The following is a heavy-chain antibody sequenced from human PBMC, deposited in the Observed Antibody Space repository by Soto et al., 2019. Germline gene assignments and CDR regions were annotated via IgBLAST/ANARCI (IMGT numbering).Heavy chain of an antibody. CDR3: ARAQWFGDPFDY. CDR2: VYWDDDK. Sequence: QITLKESGPTLVKPTQTLTLTCTFSGFSFSTGGVGVGWIRQPPGKALEWLALVYWDDDKRYSPSLKTRLTTTKDTSKNQVVLTMTNMDRVDTATYFCARAQWFGDPFDYWGQGSLITVSS. J-gene: IGHJ4*02. D-gene: IGHD3-10*01. V-gene: IGHV2-5*02. CDR1: GFSFSTGGVG.